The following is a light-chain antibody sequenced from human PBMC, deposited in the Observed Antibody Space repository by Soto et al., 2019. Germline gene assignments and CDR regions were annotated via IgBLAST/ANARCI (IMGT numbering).Light chain of an antibody. CDR1: SSDVGGYNY. CDR3: SSYTTSNTRQIV. Sequence: VLTQPASVSGSPGQSITISCTGTSSDVGGYNYVSWYQHRPGNAPKLIIYDVTNRPSGVSNPFSGSKSGNTASLTISGLQPEDEADYYCSSYTTSNTRQIVFGTGTKVTVL. V-gene: IGLV2-14*03. CDR2: DVT. J-gene: IGLJ1*01.